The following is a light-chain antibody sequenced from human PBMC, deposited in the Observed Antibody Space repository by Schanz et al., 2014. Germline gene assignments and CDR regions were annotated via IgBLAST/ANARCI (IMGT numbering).Light chain of an antibody. Sequence: EIVLTQSPGTLSLSPGEGVTLSCRASQSVSSYLAWYQQKPGQAPRLLIYDASNRATGIPARFSGSGSGTDFTLTISSLEPEDFAVYYCQQRSNWITFGQGTRLEIK. CDR3: QQRSNWIT. CDR2: DAS. V-gene: IGKV3-11*01. CDR1: QSVSSY. J-gene: IGKJ5*01.